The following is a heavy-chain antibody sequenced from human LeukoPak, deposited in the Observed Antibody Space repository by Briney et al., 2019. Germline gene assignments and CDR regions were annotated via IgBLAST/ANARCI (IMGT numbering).Heavy chain of an antibody. Sequence: PSQTLSLTCTVSGGSIISDDHYWSWIRQPPGKGLEWIGYIYYRGGTHYNPSLKSRVTMSVDTSRNQFSLKLSSLTAADTAVYYCARAPDGYFDYWGQGTLVTVSS. V-gene: IGHV4-30-4*01. CDR3: ARAPDGYFDY. CDR1: GGSIISDDHY. CDR2: IYYRGGT. J-gene: IGHJ4*02. D-gene: IGHD3-22*01.